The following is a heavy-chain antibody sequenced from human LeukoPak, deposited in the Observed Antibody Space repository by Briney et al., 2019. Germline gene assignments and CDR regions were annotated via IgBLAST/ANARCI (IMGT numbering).Heavy chain of an antibody. J-gene: IGHJ5*02. CDR2: ISSSGSTI. CDR1: GFTFSSYE. CDR3: ARTKIAVADR. D-gene: IGHD6-19*01. V-gene: IGHV3-48*03. Sequence: PGGSLRLSCAVSGFTFSSYEMNWVRQAPGKGLEWVSYISSSGSTIYYADSVKGRFTISRDNAKNSLYLQMNSLRAEDTAVYYCARTKIAVADRWGQGTLVTVSS.